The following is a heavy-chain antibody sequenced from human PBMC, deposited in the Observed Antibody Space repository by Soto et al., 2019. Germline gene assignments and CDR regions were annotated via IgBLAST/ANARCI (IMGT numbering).Heavy chain of an antibody. V-gene: IGHV1-8*01. Sequence: ASVKVSCKASGYTFTSYDINWVRQATGQGLEWMGWMNPNSGNTGYAQKFQGRVTMTRNTSISTAYMELSSLRSEDTAVYYCARGRLVFNWFDPWGQGTLVAVSS. CDR3: ARGRLVFNWFDP. CDR1: GYTFTSYD. D-gene: IGHD6-19*01. J-gene: IGHJ5*02. CDR2: MNPNSGNT.